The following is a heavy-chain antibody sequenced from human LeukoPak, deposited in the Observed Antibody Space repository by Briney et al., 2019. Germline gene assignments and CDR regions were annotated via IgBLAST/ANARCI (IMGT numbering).Heavy chain of an antibody. D-gene: IGHD4-23*01. CDR3: ARIREWASTVGAFDY. CDR1: GYTFTAYY. J-gene: IGHJ4*01. CDR2: INPNIGGT. V-gene: IGHV1-2*02. Sequence: ASVKVSCKASGYTFTAYYVHWVRQAPGQGLEWMGWINPNIGGTNYAHKFQGRVTMTRDTSISTAYMELSRLRSDDTAVYYCARIREWASTVGAFDYWGQGALVTVSS.